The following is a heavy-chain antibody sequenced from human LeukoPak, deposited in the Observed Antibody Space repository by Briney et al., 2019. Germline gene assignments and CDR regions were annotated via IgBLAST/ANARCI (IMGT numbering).Heavy chain of an antibody. CDR2: IRKDGSKK. J-gene: IGHJ4*02. CDR1: GFTFSNYA. V-gene: IGHV3-30*02. Sequence: GSLRLSCAASGFTFSNYAMHWVRQAPGKGLEWVAIIRKDGSKKDYADSGRGRFTISRDNSKNTLYLQMNSLRAEDTAVYYCARDWNFDYWGQGTLVTVSS. D-gene: IGHD1-1*01. CDR3: ARDWNFDY.